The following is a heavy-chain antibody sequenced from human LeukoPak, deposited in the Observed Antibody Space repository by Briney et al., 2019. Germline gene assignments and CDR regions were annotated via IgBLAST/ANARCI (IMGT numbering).Heavy chain of an antibody. Sequence: ASVKVSCKASGGTFSSYAISWVRQAPGQGLEWMGGIIPIFGTANYAQKFRGRVTITADESTSTAYMELSSLRSDDTAVYYCALWFGTVSDFLGPWDYWGPGTLVTVSS. J-gene: IGHJ4*02. CDR1: GGTFSSYA. V-gene: IGHV1-69*01. D-gene: IGHD3-10*01. CDR3: ALWFGTVSDFLGPWDY. CDR2: IIPIFGTA.